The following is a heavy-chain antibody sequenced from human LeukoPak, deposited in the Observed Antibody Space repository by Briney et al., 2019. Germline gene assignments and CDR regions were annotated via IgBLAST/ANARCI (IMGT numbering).Heavy chain of an antibody. D-gene: IGHD3-22*01. CDR2: IYYSGST. J-gene: IGHJ6*03. V-gene: IGHV4-59*12. CDR3: ARDRFDDSSGYYYHYYYYMDV. Sequence: SETLSLTCTVSGGSISSYYWTWIRQPPGKGLEWVGSIYYSGSTYYNPSLKSRVTISVDTSKSQFSLKVSSVTAADTAVYYCARDRFDDSSGYYYHYYYYMDVWGKGTTVTVSS. CDR1: GGSISSYY.